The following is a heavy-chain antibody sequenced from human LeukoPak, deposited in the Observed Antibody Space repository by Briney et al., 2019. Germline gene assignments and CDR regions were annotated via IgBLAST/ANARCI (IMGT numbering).Heavy chain of an antibody. CDR2: IYYSGST. CDR1: GGSISGYY. V-gene: IGHV4-59*01. J-gene: IGHJ2*01. D-gene: IGHD6-19*01. Sequence: PSETLSLTCIVSGGSISGYYWNWIRQAPGKGLEWIGNIYYSGSTNYNPSLKCRVALSMDTSKMQFSLKLSSVTAADTAVYYCARLNDIAVAGSPKDWYFDLWGGGTLVTVSS. CDR3: ARLNDIAVAGSPKDWYFDL.